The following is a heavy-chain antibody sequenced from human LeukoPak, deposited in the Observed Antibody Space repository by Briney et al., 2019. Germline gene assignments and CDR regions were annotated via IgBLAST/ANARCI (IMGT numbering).Heavy chain of an antibody. CDR1: GYTFTSYY. CDR2: INPSGGST. Sequence: GASVKVSCKASGYTFTSYYMHWVRQAPGQGLEWMRIINPSGGSTSYAQKFQGRVTMTRDTSTSTVYMELSSLRSEDTAVYYCARVPGTAAASDYWGQGTLVTVSS. D-gene: IGHD6-13*01. CDR3: ARVPGTAAASDY. V-gene: IGHV1-46*01. J-gene: IGHJ4*02.